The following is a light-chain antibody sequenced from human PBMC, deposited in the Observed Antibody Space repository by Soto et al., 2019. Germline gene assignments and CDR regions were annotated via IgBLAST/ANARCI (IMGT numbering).Light chain of an antibody. Sequence: QSVLTQPASVSGSPGQSITISCTGTTSDVGGYNYVSWYQQHPGKAPKLMIYEVSNRPSGVSNRFSGSKSGNTASPTISGLQAEDEAAYYCFSYTTSSAPYVFGTGTKLTVL. CDR3: FSYTTSSAPYV. V-gene: IGLV2-14*01. CDR1: TSDVGGYNY. J-gene: IGLJ1*01. CDR2: EVS.